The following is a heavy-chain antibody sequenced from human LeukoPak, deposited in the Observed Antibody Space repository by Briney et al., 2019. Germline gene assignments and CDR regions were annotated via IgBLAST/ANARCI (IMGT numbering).Heavy chain of an antibody. Sequence: SETLSLTCTVFGGSISSYYWSWIRQLPGKGLEWIGYIYYSGSTNYNPSLKSRVTISVDTSKNQFSLKLSSVTAADTAVYYCARHAPPGSGYLDYWGQGTPVTVSS. CDR2: IYYSGST. CDR3: ARHAPPGSGYLDY. J-gene: IGHJ4*02. D-gene: IGHD2-15*01. CDR1: GGSISSYY. V-gene: IGHV4-59*08.